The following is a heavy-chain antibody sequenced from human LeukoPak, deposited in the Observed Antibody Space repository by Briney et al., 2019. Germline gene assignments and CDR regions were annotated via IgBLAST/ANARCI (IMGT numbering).Heavy chain of an antibody. CDR3: ARAHYDRSGYGN. CDR1: GGSISSYY. V-gene: IGHV4-4*09. Sequence: SETLSLTCTVSGGSISSYYWSWIRQPPGKGLEWIGYIYTSGSTNYNPSLKSRVTISVDTSKNQFSLKLSSVTAADTAVYYCARAHYDRSGYGNWGQGTLVTVSS. D-gene: IGHD3-22*01. CDR2: IYTSGST. J-gene: IGHJ4*02.